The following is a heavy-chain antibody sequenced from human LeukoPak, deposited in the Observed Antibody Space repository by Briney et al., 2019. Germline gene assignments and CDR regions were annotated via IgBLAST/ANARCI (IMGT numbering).Heavy chain of an antibody. V-gene: IGHV1-18*01. CDR3: ARDTPGLAKLFDY. D-gene: IGHD2-15*01. J-gene: IGHJ4*02. CDR2: ISGYTGAT. CDR1: GYTFTSYG. Sequence: ASVTVSCKASGYTFTSYGISWVRQAPGQGLEWMGWISGYTGATHYSVKLQDRLTVTTDTSTNTDYMELRSLRSADTAVYFCARDTPGLAKLFDYWGQGTLVTVSS.